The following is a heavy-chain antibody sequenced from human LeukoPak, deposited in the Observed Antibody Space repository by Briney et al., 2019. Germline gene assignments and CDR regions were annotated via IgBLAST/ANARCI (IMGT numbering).Heavy chain of an antibody. D-gene: IGHD3-3*01. CDR2: IFPSGGEI. V-gene: IGHV3-23*01. J-gene: IGHJ4*02. CDR3: AGHFGAWHYFDY. CDR1: GFTFSTFA. Sequence: GGSLRLSCAASGFTFSTFAMIWVRQPPGKGLEWVSSIFPSGGEIHYADSVRGRFTISGDNSKNTLYLQMNSLRPEDTAVYYCAGHFGAWHYFDYWGQGTLVTVSS.